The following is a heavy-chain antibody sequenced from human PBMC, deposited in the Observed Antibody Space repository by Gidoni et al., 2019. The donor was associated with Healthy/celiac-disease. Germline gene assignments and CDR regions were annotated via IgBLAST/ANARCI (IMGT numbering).Heavy chain of an antibody. J-gene: IGHJ4*02. CDR3: ARVDSSGWHFDY. CDR2: IKQDGSEK. CDR1: GFPFSSYW. Sequence: EVQLVESGGGLVQPGGSLRLSCAASGFPFSSYWMTWVRQAPGKGLEWVANIKQDGSEKYYVDSVKGRFTISRDNAKNSLYLQMNSLRAEDTAVYYCARVDSSGWHFDYWGQGTLITVSS. D-gene: IGHD6-19*01. V-gene: IGHV3-7*03.